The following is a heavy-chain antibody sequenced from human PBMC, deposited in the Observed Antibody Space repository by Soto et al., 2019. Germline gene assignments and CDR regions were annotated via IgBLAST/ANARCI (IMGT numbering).Heavy chain of an antibody. CDR1: GFTFSSYG. J-gene: IGHJ4*02. CDR3: AKASNTYTMPFDF. Sequence: QVFLEESGGGVVQPGRSLRLSCEGSGFTFSSYGLHWVRQAPGKGLEWVAAISYDGNNKYYADSVKGRFTISRDSSKNTLYLQMTSLRAEDPAVYYCAKASNTYTMPFDFWGQGTLVTVSS. CDR2: ISYDGNNK. D-gene: IGHD2-2*02. V-gene: IGHV3-30*18.